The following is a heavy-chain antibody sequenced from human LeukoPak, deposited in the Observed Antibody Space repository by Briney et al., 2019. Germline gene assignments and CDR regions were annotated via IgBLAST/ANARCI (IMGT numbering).Heavy chain of an antibody. D-gene: IGHD4-17*01. J-gene: IGHJ4*02. CDR2: ISYDGSNK. CDR1: GFTFSSYA. Sequence: GGSLRLFCAASGFTFSSYAMHWVRQAPGKGLEWVAVISYDGSNKYYADSVKGRFTISRDNSKNTLYLQMNSLRAEDTAVYYCARDPLDYGDYGVYFDYWGQGTLVTVSS. CDR3: ARDPLDYGDYGVYFDY. V-gene: IGHV3-30-3*01.